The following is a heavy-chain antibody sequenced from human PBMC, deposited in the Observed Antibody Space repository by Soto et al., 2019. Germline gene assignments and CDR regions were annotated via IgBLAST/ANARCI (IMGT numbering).Heavy chain of an antibody. CDR2: ISSTSKYI. V-gene: IGHV3-21*01. J-gene: IGHJ5*01. CDR3: ARGLSSGWFDY. CDR1: GFTFSNYS. Sequence: EVQLVESGGGLVKPGGSLRVSCAASGFTFSNYSMNWVRQAPGKGLEWVSSISSTSKYIYYADSVKGGFTISRDNAKKSLYLQMNSLRAEDTAVYYCARGLSSGWFDYWGKGTLVTVSA. D-gene: IGHD6-19*01.